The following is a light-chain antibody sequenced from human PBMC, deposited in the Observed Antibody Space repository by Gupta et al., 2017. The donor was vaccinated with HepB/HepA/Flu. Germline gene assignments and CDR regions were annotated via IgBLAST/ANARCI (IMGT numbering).Light chain of an antibody. Sequence: DIVMTQSSDSLAVSLGERATINCRSSQSLLYLSNNKNYLPWYQQKPVQPPKVLIYWASTRESGVPDRFSGSGSGTDCTLTINILQSEDVAVYFCQQFYDTPRTFGQGTKVEVK. J-gene: IGKJ1*01. CDR2: WAS. CDR1: QSLLYLSNNKNY. V-gene: IGKV4-1*01. CDR3: QQFYDTPRT.